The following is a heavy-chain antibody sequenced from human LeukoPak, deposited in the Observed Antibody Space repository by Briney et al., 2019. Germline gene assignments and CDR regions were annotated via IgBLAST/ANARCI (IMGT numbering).Heavy chain of an antibody. J-gene: IGHJ5*02. CDR2: ISAYNGNT. Sequence: GASVKVSRKASGYTFTSYGISWVRQAPGQGLEWMGWISAYNGNTNYAQKLQGRVTMTTDTSTSTAYMELRSLRSDDTAVYYCARVGYYDSSGYYSSNWFDPWGQGTLVTVSS. CDR1: GYTFTSYG. D-gene: IGHD3-22*01. CDR3: ARVGYYDSSGYYSSNWFDP. V-gene: IGHV1-18*01.